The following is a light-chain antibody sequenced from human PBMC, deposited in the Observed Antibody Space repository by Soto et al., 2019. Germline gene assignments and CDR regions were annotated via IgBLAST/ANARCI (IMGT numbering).Light chain of an antibody. Sequence: IQMTQSPYSQSASVGDRVTITCRASQGVRDDVGWYQQKPGKAPKLLIYSASTLQSGVPSRFSGSGSGTDFTLTIIGLQPEDFATYYCLQESNYPLTFGGGTKVDIK. CDR2: SAS. CDR1: QGVRDD. V-gene: IGKV1-6*01. J-gene: IGKJ4*01. CDR3: LQESNYPLT.